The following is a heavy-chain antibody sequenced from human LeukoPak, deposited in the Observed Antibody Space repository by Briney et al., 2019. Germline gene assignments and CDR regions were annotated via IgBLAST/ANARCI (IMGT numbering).Heavy chain of an antibody. CDR2: ISSSGSTI. CDR1: GFTFSSYW. J-gene: IGHJ4*02. Sequence: PGGSLRLSCAASGFTFSSYWMSWVRQAPGKGLEWVSYISSSGSTIYYADSVKGRFTISRDNAKNSLYLQMNSLRAEDTAVYYCATLAIVEAGAIWGQGTPVTVSS. CDR3: ATLAIVEAGAI. D-gene: IGHD2-15*01. V-gene: IGHV3-48*04.